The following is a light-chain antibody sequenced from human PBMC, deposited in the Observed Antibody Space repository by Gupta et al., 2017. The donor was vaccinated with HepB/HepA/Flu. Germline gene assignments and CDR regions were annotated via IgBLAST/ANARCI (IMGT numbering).Light chain of an antibody. V-gene: IGLV3-19*01. CDR2: GKN. Sequence: SSALTQDPAVSVALGQTVRITCQGDSLRSYYASWYQQKPGQAPVLVIYGKNNRPSGIPDRFSGSRSGNTVSLTITGAQAEDEADYYCNFRDSSGNHLVFGGGTKLTVL. J-gene: IGLJ2*01. CDR1: SLRSYY. CDR3: NFRDSSGNHLV.